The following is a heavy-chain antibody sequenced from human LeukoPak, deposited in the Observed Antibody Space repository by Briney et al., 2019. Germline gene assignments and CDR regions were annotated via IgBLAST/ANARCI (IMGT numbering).Heavy chain of an antibody. V-gene: IGHV3-64D*09. CDR2: INDHGDTT. J-gene: IGHJ6*02. CDR3: AKDAGYYYDSSGLSWGMDV. CDR1: GFTFSSCA. Sequence: GGSLRLSCSASGFTFSSCAMHWVRQAPRMGLEYVSGINDHGDTTHYGDSVRGRVTISRDDSKNTVHLQMSSLRAEDTAVYYCAKDAGYYYDSSGLSWGMDVWGQGTTVTVSS. D-gene: IGHD3-22*01.